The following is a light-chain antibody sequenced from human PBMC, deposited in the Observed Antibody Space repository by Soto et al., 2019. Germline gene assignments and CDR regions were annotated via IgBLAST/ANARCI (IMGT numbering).Light chain of an antibody. J-gene: IGLJ1*01. CDR1: SGDVGGYNY. CDR2: DVS. Sequence: QSALTQPASVSGSPGQSITISCTGTSGDVGGYNYVSWYQHHPGKAPKLIIYDVSNRPSGVSNPFSGSKSGNTASLTISGLPPDDAADDYCSYYTTSNARHTVFGSGTKLTVL. CDR3: SYYTTSNARHTV. V-gene: IGLV2-14*03.